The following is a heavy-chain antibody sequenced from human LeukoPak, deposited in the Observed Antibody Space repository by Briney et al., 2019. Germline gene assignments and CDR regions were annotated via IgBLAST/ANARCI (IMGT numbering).Heavy chain of an antibody. V-gene: IGHV1-46*01. CDR2: INPSCGST. CDR3: GGDYWVDY. Sequence: ASVKVSCKASGYTFTSYYMHWVRQAPGQGLEWMGIINPSCGSTSYAQKFQGRVTMTRDTSTSTVYMELSSLRSEDTAVYFCGGDYWVDYWGEGTLVTVSS. D-gene: IGHD2-15*01. CDR1: GYTFTSYY. J-gene: IGHJ4*02.